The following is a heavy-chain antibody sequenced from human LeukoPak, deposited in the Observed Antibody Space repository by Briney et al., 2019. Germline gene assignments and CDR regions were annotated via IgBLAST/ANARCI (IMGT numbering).Heavy chain of an antibody. V-gene: IGHV4-31*03. D-gene: IGHD6-19*01. J-gene: IGHJ4*02. CDR3: ARGDSSGWNPSPFFDY. CDR2: IYYSGST. Sequence: PSQTLSLTCTVSGGSISSGGYYWSWIRQHPGKGLEWIGDIYYSGSTYYNPSLKSRVTISVDTSKNQFSLKLSSVTAADTAVYYCARGDSSGWNPSPFFDYWGQGTLVTVSS. CDR1: GGSISSGGYY.